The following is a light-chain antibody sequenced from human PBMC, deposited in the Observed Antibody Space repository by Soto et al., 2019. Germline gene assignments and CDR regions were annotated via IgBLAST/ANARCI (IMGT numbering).Light chain of an antibody. J-gene: IGKJ2*01. Sequence: PMTQSPSSLSASLGDRVTITCQASQDINDYSNWYQQKPGKAPRLLIYGASFLEVGVPSRFSGSGSATHFTLTISSLQPEDVATYYCQQYDSLPYTFGQGTRLEIK. CDR2: GAS. CDR3: QQYDSLPYT. CDR1: QDINDY. V-gene: IGKV1-33*01.